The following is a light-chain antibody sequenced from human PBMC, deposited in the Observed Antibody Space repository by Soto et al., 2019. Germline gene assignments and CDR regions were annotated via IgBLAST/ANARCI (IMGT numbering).Light chain of an antibody. CDR1: NSNIGAGFD. CDR2: GNT. Sequence: QAVVTQPPSVSGAPGQRVTISCTGTNSNIGAGFDVHWYQQLPRTAPKLLIYGNTNRPSGVPDRFSGSKSGTSASLAITGLQAEDEADYYCQSYDSGLSGPLFGGGTKVTVL. V-gene: IGLV1-40*01. CDR3: QSYDSGLSGPL. J-gene: IGLJ3*02.